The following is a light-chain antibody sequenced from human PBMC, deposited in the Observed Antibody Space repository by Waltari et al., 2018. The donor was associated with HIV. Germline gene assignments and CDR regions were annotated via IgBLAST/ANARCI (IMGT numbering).Light chain of an antibody. CDR1: SSDIGPYNY. CDR3: SSYTSSSTPVV. J-gene: IGLJ2*01. CDR2: DVS. V-gene: IGLV2-14*01. Sequence: QSALTQPASVSGSPGQSITISCPGTSSDIGPYNYVPWYQQHPGKAPKLMIYDVSNRPSGVSNRFSGSKSGNTASLTISGLQAEDEADYYCSSYTSSSTPVVFGGGTKLTVL.